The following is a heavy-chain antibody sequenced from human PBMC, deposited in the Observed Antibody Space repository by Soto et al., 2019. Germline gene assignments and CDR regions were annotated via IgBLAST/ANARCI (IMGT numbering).Heavy chain of an antibody. J-gene: IGHJ4*02. CDR2: ISYAGGTI. D-gene: IGHD5-12*01. V-gene: IGHV3-30*18. Sequence: QVQLVASGGGVVQPGKSLRLSCATSGFTFNYYGFHWVRQAPGKGLEWVAVISYAGGTIYYADAVKGPFTISTDDSKATVCLKMNRLRLEDTGFYYCAKSACEAYDVLADWGQGTLVSCSS. CDR3: AKSACEAYDVLAD. CDR1: GFTFNYYG.